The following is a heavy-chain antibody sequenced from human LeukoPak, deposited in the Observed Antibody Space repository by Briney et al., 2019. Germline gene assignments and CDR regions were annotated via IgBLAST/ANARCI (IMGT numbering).Heavy chain of an antibody. CDR1: GSTFSSYA. Sequence: PGRSLRLSCAASGSTFSSYAMHWVRQAPGKGVERGAVISYDGSTTYYVYSVKGRFTISRDNSKNTVYLQMNSMKAEGTAVYYCARAANAFDIWGQGTMVTVSS. CDR2: ISYDGSTT. V-gene: IGHV3-30*04. CDR3: ARAANAFDI. J-gene: IGHJ3*02.